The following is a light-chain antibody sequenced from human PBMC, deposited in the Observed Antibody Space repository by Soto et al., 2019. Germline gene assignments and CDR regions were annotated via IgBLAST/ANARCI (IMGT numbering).Light chain of an antibody. CDR2: KVS. J-gene: IGKJ1*01. CDR1: QSVVFHDGNTY. V-gene: IGKV2-30*01. Sequence: DVVITQTPLSLAVTLGQPASIFCISVQSVVFHDGNTYLSWFQQRPGQSPRRLIYKVSNRDPGVPDRFSGSGSDTYFTLKISRVEAEDVAVYYCQQYRATPWTFGQGTKV. CDR3: QQYRATPWT.